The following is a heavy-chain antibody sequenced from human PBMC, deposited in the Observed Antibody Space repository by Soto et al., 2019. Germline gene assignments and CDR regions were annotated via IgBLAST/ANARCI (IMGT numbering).Heavy chain of an antibody. Sequence: QITLKESGPTLVKPTQTLTLTCTFSGFSLTTRGVGVGWIRQPPGKALECLALIYWDDDKRYSPSLQSRLSITKATSKNQVVLTMTNVDTVDTATYYCAHIPNYYQYDWFDPWGQGTLVSVSS. CDR3: AHIPNYYQYDWFDP. CDR1: GFSLTTRGVG. D-gene: IGHD3-16*01. J-gene: IGHJ5*02. V-gene: IGHV2-5*02. CDR2: IYWDDDK.